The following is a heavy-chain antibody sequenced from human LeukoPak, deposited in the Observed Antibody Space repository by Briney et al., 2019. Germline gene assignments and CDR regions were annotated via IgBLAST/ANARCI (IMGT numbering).Heavy chain of an antibody. V-gene: IGHV3-21*01. CDR3: ARYTSNVVGKRHYFDY. Sequence: GGSLRLSCAASGFTFSSYSMNWVRQAPGKGLEWVSSISSSSSYIYYADSVKGRFTISRDNAKNSLYLQMNSLRAEDTAVYYCARYTSNVVGKRHYFDYWGQGTLVTVSS. CDR2: ISSSSSYI. J-gene: IGHJ4*02. D-gene: IGHD1-26*01. CDR1: GFTFSSYS.